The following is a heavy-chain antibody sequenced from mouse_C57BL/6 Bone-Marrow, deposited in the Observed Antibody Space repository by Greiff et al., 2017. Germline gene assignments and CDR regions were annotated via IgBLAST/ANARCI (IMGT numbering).Heavy chain of an antibody. CDR3: ARKNYGSRGAY. J-gene: IGHJ2*01. CDR2: ILPGSGSN. V-gene: IGHV1-9*01. Sequence: VQLQQSGAELMKPGASVKLSCKATGYTYTGYWIEWVKQRPGHGLEWIGEILPGSGSNNYNEKIKGKATFTAYTSSNTAYMHLSSLTTEDSAIYYCARKNYGSRGAYWGQCTTLTVSS. D-gene: IGHD1-1*01. CDR1: GYTYTGYW.